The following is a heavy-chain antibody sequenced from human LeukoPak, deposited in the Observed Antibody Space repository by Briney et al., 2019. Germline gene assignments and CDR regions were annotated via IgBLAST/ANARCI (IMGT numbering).Heavy chain of an antibody. D-gene: IGHD3-10*01. J-gene: IGHJ4*02. CDR1: GYIFTSYW. Sequence: HGESLKISCKGSGYIFTSYWISWVRQMPGKGLEWMGRIDPSDSYTNYSPSFQGQVTVSADKSTSTAYLQWSSLKASDTAMYYCARLRETGFHFDYWGQGTLVTVSS. CDR2: IDPSDSYT. V-gene: IGHV5-10-1*04. CDR3: ARLRETGFHFDY.